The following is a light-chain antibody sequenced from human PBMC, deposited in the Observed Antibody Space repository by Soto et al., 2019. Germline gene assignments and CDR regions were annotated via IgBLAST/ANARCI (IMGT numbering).Light chain of an antibody. CDR3: RQYNNWPWT. CDR2: GAS. V-gene: IGKV3-15*01. CDR1: QRVNSY. Sequence: EIGMTQSPATLSLSPGERATLSCRASQRVNSYLAWYQQKPGQAPRLLIYGASTRAPGIPARFSGSRYGTEFTLTISSLQAEDFAVYYFRQYNNWPWTFGQGTKVE. J-gene: IGKJ1*01.